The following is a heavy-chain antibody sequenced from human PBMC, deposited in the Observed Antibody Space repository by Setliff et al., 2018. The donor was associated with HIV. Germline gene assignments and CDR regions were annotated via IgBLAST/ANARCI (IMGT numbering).Heavy chain of an antibody. Sequence: ASVKVSCKASGYTFTGFYMHWVRQAPGQGLEWMGWINPNSGGAKYAQKFQGRVTMTRNTSISTAYMELSRLRSDDTAVCYCARDHVGHYYHYMDVWGKGTTVTVSS. J-gene: IGHJ6*03. D-gene: IGHD1-26*01. V-gene: IGHV1-2*02. CDR1: GYTFTGFY. CDR2: INPNSGGA. CDR3: ARDHVGHYYHYMDV.